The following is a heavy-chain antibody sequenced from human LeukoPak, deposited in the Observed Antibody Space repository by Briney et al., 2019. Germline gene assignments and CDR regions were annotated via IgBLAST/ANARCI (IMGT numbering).Heavy chain of an antibody. CDR1: AFTFSSYA. CDR2: ISGSGGST. D-gene: IGHD1-26*01. V-gene: IGHV3-23*01. CDR3: AKVPPDSGSYYVDY. Sequence: GGSLRLSCAASAFTFSSYAMSWVRQAPGKGLEWVSAISGSGGSTYYADSVKGRFTISRDNSKNTLYLQMNSLRAEDTAVYYCAKVPPDSGSYYVDYWGQGTLVTVSS. J-gene: IGHJ4*02.